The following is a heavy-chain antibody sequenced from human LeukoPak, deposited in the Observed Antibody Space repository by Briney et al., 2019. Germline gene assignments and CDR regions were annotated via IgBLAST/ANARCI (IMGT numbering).Heavy chain of an antibody. CDR1: GDSISSYY. V-gene: IGHV4-59*08. J-gene: IGHJ4*02. CDR2: IFHSGNT. D-gene: IGHD1-26*01. Sequence: PPETLSLTCIVSGDSISSYYWSWIRQPPGKRLEWIGYIFHSGNTNYNPSLKSRVTMSIDMSKNQFSLRLSSVTAADTAVYYCARQPYTIGAYYFDYWGPGTLVSVSS. CDR3: ARQPYTIGAYYFDY.